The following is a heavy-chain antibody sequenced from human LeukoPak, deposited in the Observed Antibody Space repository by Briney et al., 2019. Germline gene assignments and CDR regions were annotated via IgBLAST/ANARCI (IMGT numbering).Heavy chain of an antibody. J-gene: IGHJ4*02. CDR2: IYSGGST. V-gene: IGHV3-53*01. CDR1: GFTVSSNY. Sequence: GGSLRLSCAASGFTVSSNYMSWVRQAPGKGLEWVPVIYSGGSTYYADSVKGRFTISRDNSKNTLYLQMNSLRAEDTAVYYCARDRYGGNSDYWGQGTLVTVSS. CDR3: ARDRYGGNSDY. D-gene: IGHD4-23*01.